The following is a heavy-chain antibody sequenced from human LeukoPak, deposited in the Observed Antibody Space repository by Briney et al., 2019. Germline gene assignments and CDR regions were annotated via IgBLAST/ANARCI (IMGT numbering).Heavy chain of an antibody. CDR1: GFTFSSYA. J-gene: IGHJ6*02. CDR2: ISGSGGTT. Sequence: GGSLRLSCEASGFTFSSYAMTWAREAPGKGLEWVSAISGSGGTTYYEDSVKGRFTITRDNSKNTVYLQMNSLRAEDTAVYYCARGNALYGMDVWGQGTTVTVSS. CDR3: ARGNALYGMDV. V-gene: IGHV3-23*01.